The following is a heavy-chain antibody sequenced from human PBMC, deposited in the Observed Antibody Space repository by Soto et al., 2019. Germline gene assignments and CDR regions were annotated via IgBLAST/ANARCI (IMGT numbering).Heavy chain of an antibody. V-gene: IGHV4-39*01. CDR1: GGSISSSSYY. CDR3: ARQGVVVAATHYYYYGMDV. J-gene: IGHJ6*02. Sequence: PSETLSLTCTVSGGSISSSSYYWGWIRQPPGKGLEWIGSIYYSGSTYYNPSLKSRVTISVDTSKNQFSLKLSSVTAADTAVYYCARQGVVVAATHYYYYGMDVWGQGTTVTVSS. CDR2: IYYSGST. D-gene: IGHD2-15*01.